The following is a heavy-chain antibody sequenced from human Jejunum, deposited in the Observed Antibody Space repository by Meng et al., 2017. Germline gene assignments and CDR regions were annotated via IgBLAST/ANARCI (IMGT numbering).Heavy chain of an antibody. D-gene: IGHD6-19*01. Sequence: SGPTLVKPTQTITLTCTFSGFSLSTSGVGVGWIRQPPGKALEWLALIYWDDDKRYSPSLKNRLTITKDTSKNQVVLTMTNMDPVETATYYCAHRQSYSSGWDFDYWGQGTLVTVSS. J-gene: IGHJ4*02. CDR3: AHRQSYSSGWDFDY. V-gene: IGHV2-5*02. CDR2: IYWDDDK. CDR1: GFSLSTSGVG.